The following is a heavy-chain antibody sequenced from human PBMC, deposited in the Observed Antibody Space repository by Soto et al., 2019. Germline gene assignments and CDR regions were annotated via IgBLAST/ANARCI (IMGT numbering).Heavy chain of an antibody. V-gene: IGHV4-59*01. CDR1: GGSMRNVY. CDR2: IFHSGNA. D-gene: IGHD2-15*01. Sequence: SETLSLTCNVSGGSMRNVYWSWIRQPPGKRLEWIGFIFHSGNAKYNPSLKSRVTISIDTSKSQFSLSLDSVTAADTAVYFCARAHAPTLPFDYWGLGTLVTVSS. CDR3: ARAHAPTLPFDY. J-gene: IGHJ4*01.